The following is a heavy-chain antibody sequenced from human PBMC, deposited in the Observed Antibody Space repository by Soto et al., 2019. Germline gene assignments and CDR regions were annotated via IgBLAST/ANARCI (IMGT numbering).Heavy chain of an antibody. CDR3: FIGAYSFTAMCMVV. J-gene: IGHJ6*03. D-gene: IGHD4-4*01. CDR1: GFTFSSYA. V-gene: IGHV3-23*01. Sequence: GGSLRLSCAASGFTFSSYAMSWVRQAPGKGLEWVSAISGSGGSTYYADSVKGRFTISRDNSKNTLYLQMNSLRAEDTAVYYCFIGAYSFTAMCMVVWGKGITVTVSS. CDR2: ISGSGGST.